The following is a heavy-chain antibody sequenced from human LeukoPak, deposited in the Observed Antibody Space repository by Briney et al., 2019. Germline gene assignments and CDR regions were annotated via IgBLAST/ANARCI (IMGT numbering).Heavy chain of an antibody. CDR1: GGSISSYY. CDR2: IYYSGST. CDR3: ARGSAARVGAGPGAFDI. J-gene: IGHJ3*02. D-gene: IGHD1-26*01. Sequence: SETLSLTCTVSGGSISSYYWSWIRQPPGKGLGWIGYIYYSGSTNYNPSLKSRVTISVDTSKNQFSLKLSSVTAADTAVYYCARGSAARVGAGPGAFDIWGQGTMVTVSS. V-gene: IGHV4-59*01.